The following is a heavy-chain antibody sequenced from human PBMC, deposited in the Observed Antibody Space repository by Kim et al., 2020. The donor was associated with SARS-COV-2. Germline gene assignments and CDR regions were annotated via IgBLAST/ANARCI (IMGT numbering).Heavy chain of an antibody. V-gene: IGHV1-58*01. CDR3: AADPSPLDAFDI. Sequence: NYAQKCQERVTITRDMSTSTAYMELSSLRSEDTAVYYCAADPSPLDAFDIWGQGTMVTVSS. J-gene: IGHJ3*02.